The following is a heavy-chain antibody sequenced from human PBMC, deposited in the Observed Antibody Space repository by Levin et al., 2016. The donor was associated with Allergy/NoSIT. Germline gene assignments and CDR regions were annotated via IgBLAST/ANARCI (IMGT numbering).Heavy chain of an antibody. CDR1: GYTFGNYD. Sequence: ASVKVSCKAAGYTFGNYDFTWVRQAPGQGLEWLGWINVYNGVTEYGQNLQGRVNMTTDTSTSTAYMELRSLRSDDTAVYYCGRVGYCGGDCYWLYYYGTDVWGQGTTVTVSS. J-gene: IGHJ6*02. CDR3: GRVGYCGGDCYWLYYYGTDV. CDR2: INVYNGVT. V-gene: IGHV1-18*04. D-gene: IGHD2-21*01.